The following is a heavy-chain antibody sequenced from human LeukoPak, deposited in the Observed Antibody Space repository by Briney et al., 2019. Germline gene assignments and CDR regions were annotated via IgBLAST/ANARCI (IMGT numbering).Heavy chain of an antibody. CDR1: GGTFSSYA. V-gene: IGHV1-69*13. D-gene: IGHD2-21*01. CDR2: IIPIFGTA. Sequence: ASVNVSCKASGGTFSSYAISWVRQAPGQGLEWMGGIIPIFGTANYAQKFQGRVTITADESTNTAYTELRSLRSEDTAVYYCARDSSEFRSLIPHWGQGTLVTVSS. J-gene: IGHJ1*01. CDR3: ARDSSEFRSLIPH.